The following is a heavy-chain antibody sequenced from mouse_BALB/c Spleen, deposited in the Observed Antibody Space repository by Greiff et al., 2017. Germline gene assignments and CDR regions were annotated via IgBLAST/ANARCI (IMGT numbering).Heavy chain of an antibody. Sequence: EVQLQESGPGLVKPSQSLSLTCTVTGYSITSDYAWNWIRQFPGNKLEWMGYISYSGSTSYNPSLKSRISITRDTSKNQFFLQLNSVTTEDTATYYCARGGYGNYGWGQGTTLTVSS. V-gene: IGHV3-2*02. CDR2: ISYSGST. CDR1: GYSITSDYA. D-gene: IGHD2-10*02. J-gene: IGHJ2*01. CDR3: ARGGYGNYG.